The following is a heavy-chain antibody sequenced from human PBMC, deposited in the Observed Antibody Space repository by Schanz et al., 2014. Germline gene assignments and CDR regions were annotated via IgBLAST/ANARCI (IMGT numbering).Heavy chain of an antibody. CDR1: GGTFSSYT. Sequence: QLQLVQSGAEVKKPGSSVKVSCKLSGGTFSSYTISWMRQAPGQGLEWMGKIIPVLIIATYAQRFQGRVSIAADTSTNTAYMELSSLTSEDTAVHYCARGRGFYDYWGQGTLVTVSS. V-gene: IGHV1-69*02. J-gene: IGHJ4*02. D-gene: IGHD3-10*01. CDR2: IIPVLIIA. CDR3: ARGRGFYDY.